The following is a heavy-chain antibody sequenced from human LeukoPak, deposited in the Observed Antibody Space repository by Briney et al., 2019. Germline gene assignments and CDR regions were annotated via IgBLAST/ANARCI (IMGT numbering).Heavy chain of an antibody. CDR3: ARGGFVVAPPLAV. CDR1: EYTFTGHY. V-gene: IGHV1-2*02. Sequence: ASVKVSCKASEYTFTGHYLHWVRQAPGQGLEWIGCINPGSGGTNYAQKFQDRVTMTRDMYISTAYMELSSLRYDDTAVYYCARGGFVVAPPLAVWGQGTTVTVSS. CDR2: INPGSGGT. J-gene: IGHJ6*02. D-gene: IGHD3-3*01.